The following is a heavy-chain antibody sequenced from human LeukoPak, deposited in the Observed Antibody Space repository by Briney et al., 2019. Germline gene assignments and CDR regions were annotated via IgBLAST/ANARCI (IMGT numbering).Heavy chain of an antibody. CDR1: GYTFTSYY. D-gene: IGHD6-19*01. CDR2: INPSGGST. Sequence: GASVKVSCKASGYTFTSYYMHWVRQAPGQGPEWMGIINPSGGSTSYAQKFQGRVTITRDTSASTAYMELSSLRSEDTAVYYCAGGIYSSGLLWGQGTMVTVSS. CDR3: AGGIYSSGLL. V-gene: IGHV1-46*01. J-gene: IGHJ3*01.